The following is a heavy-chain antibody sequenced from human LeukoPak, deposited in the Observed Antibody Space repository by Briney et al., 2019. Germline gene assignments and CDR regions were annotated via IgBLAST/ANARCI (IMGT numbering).Heavy chain of an antibody. J-gene: IGHJ4*02. D-gene: IGHD6-19*01. CDR1: GFTVSSNY. CDR2: IYSGGST. CDR3: ARESGNGEQWLGY. V-gene: IGHV3-53*01. Sequence: GGSLRLSCAASGFTVSSNYMSWVRQAPGKGLEWVSVIYSGGSTYYADSVKGRFTISRDNSKNTLYLQMNSLRADDTAVYYCARESGNGEQWLGYWGQGTLVTVSS.